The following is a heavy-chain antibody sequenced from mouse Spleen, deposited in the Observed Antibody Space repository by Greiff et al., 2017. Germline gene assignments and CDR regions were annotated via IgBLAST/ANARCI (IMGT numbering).Heavy chain of an antibody. CDR2: ISYDGSN. Sequence: EVQLVESGPGLVKPSQSLSLTCSVTGYSITSGYYWNWIRQFPGNKLEWMGYISYDGSNNYNPSLKNRISITRDTSKNQFFLKLNSVTTEDTATYYCAREEGYDEAYWGQGTLVTVSA. CDR1: GYSITSGYY. CDR3: AREEGYDEAY. V-gene: IGHV3-6*01. J-gene: IGHJ3*01. D-gene: IGHD2-14*01.